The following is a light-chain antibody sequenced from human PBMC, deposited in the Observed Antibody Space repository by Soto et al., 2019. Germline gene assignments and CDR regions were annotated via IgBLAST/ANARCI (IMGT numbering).Light chain of an antibody. CDR2: LNSDGSH. Sequence: QLVLTQSPSASASLGASVKLTCTLGSWHSSYAIAWHQQHPEKGPRYLMKLNSDGSHSKGDGIPDRFSGSSSGAERYLPISSLQSEDEADYYCQTWGSGTVVFGGGTKRPVL. V-gene: IGLV4-69*01. CDR3: QTWGSGTVV. CDR1: SWHSSYA. J-gene: IGLJ2*01.